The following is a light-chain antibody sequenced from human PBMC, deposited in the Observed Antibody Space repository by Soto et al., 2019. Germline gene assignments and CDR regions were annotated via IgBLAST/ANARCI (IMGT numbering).Light chain of an antibody. Sequence: QSALTQPASVSGSPGQSITISCTGASSDVGAHNYVSWYQQHPGKAPKLMIYEVSNRPSGVSNRFSGSKSGNTASLTISGLQAEDEADYYCSSYTSSSTLYVLGTGTKVTVL. V-gene: IGLV2-14*01. CDR2: EVS. CDR1: SSDVGAHNY. J-gene: IGLJ1*01. CDR3: SSYTSSSTLYV.